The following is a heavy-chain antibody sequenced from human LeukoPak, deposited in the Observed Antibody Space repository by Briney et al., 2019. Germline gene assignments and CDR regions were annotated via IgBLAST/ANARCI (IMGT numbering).Heavy chain of an antibody. Sequence: PGGSLRLSCAASGFIFSNYYMHWVRQAPGKGLVWVSHINGDGSNVNYADSVKGRFTISRDNAKNTLYLQMNSLRVEDTALYYCGRGKSPAAVDDWGQGTLVTV. CDR3: GRGKSPAAVDD. CDR1: GFIFSNYY. CDR2: INGDGSNV. V-gene: IGHV3-74*01. D-gene: IGHD2-2*01. J-gene: IGHJ4*02.